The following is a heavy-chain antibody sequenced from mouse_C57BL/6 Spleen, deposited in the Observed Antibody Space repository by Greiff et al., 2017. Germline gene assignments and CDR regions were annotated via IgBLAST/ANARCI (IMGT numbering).Heavy chain of an antibody. Sequence: QVQLQQSGAELVRPGTSVKVSCKASGYAFTNYLIEWVKQRPGQGLEWIGVINPGSGGTNYNEKFKGKATLTADKSSSTAYMQLSSLTSEDSAVYFCARFPTMVTTRYIDVWGTGTTVTVSS. CDR3: ARFPTMVTTRYIDV. CDR2: INPGSGGT. V-gene: IGHV1-54*01. D-gene: IGHD2-9*01. J-gene: IGHJ1*03. CDR1: GYAFTNYL.